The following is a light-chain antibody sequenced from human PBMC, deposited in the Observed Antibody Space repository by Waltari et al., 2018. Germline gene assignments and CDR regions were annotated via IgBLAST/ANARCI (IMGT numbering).Light chain of an antibody. CDR2: DAS. Sequence: EIVLTQSPATLSLSPGARVTLSCRASQSVSSYLAWYQQKLGQAPRLLIYDASNRATGIPAGFSGSGSGTDFTLTISSLDPEDFAVYYCQQRSNWPLTFGGGTKVEIK. V-gene: IGKV3-11*01. CDR1: QSVSSY. J-gene: IGKJ4*01. CDR3: QQRSNWPLT.